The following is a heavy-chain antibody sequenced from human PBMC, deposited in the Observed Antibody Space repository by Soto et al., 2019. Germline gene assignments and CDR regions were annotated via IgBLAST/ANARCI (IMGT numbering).Heavy chain of an antibody. CDR3: AAGGASDDAFDI. Sequence: SVKVSCKASGFTFTSSAVQWERQARGQRLEWIGWIVVGSGNTNYAQKFQERVTITRDMSTSTAYMELSSLRSEDTAVYYCAAGGASDDAFDIWGQGTMVTVSS. CDR1: GFTFTSSA. V-gene: IGHV1-58*01. J-gene: IGHJ3*02. CDR2: IVVGSGNT.